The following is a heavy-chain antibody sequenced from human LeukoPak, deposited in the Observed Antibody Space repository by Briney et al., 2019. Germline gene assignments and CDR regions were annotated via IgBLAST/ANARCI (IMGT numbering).Heavy chain of an antibody. CDR1: GFTFSLYS. Sequence: GGSLRLSCAASGFTFSLYSMNWVRQAPGKGLEWLSYISSSSSYTNHADSVKGRFTISRDNAKNSLYLQMNSLRAEDTAVYYCARCSRRSCGNGMDVWGQGTTVTVSS. CDR2: ISSSSSYT. V-gene: IGHV3-21*05. CDR3: ARCSRRSCGNGMDV. D-gene: IGHD1-26*01. J-gene: IGHJ6*02.